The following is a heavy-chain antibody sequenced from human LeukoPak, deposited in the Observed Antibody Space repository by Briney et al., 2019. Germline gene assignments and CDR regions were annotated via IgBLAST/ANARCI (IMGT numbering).Heavy chain of an antibody. J-gene: IGHJ5*02. CDR1: GGSISTYY. V-gene: IGHV4-59*01. CDR2: IFYSGNT. Sequence: SETLSLTCTVSGGSISTYYWSWIRQPPGQGLEWIGYIFYSGNTNYNPSLKSRVTISLDTSKNHFSLNLTSVTAADTAVYYCARDHTGNSRFDPWGQGTLVTVSS. D-gene: IGHD1-7*01. CDR3: ARDHTGNSRFDP.